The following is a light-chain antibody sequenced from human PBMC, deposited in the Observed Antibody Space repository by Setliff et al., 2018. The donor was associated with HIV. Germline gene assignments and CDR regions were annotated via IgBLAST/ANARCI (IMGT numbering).Light chain of an antibody. CDR3: SSYTSTYTRV. CDR2: EVT. CDR1: SSYDY. J-gene: IGLJ1*01. Sequence: ALTQPASVSGSPGQSITISCTGTSSYDYVSWYQQHPGQAPRLMIYEVTNRPSGVSNRFSGSKSGSTASLTISGLQAEDEADYYCSSYTSTYTRVFGTGTKVTVL. V-gene: IGLV2-14*01.